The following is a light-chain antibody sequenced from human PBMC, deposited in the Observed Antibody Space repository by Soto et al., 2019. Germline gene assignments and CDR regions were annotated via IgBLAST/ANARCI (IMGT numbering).Light chain of an antibody. CDR1: QSVSSY. CDR3: QQRSNWIT. CDR2: DAS. Sequence: EIVLTQSPATLSLSPGERATLSYRASQSVSSYLGRYQQKPGQAPRLLIYDASNRATGIPARFSGSGSGTDFTLTISSLEPEDFAVYYCQQRSNWITFGQGTRLEIK. J-gene: IGKJ5*01. V-gene: IGKV3-11*01.